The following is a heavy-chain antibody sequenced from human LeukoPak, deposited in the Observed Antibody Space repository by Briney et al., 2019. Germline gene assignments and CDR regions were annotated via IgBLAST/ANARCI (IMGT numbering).Heavy chain of an antibody. CDR2: INPNSGGT. CDR3: ASPKDDSYSGLDY. V-gene: IGHV1-2*02. Sequence: GASVKVSCKAPGYTFTGYYMHWVRQAPGQGLEWMGWINPNSGGTNYAQNFQGRVTMTRDTSISTAYMELSRLRSDDTAVYYCASPKDDSYSGLDYWGQGTLVTVSS. CDR1: GYTFTGYY. D-gene: IGHD3-10*01. J-gene: IGHJ4*02.